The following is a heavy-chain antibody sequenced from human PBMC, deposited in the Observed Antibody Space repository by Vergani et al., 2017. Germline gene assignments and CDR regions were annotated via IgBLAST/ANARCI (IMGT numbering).Heavy chain of an antibody. CDR3: ARDIGGEVGKAYYYYGMDV. J-gene: IGHJ6*02. CDR1: GGSVSSGSYY. Sequence: QVQLQESGPGLVKPSETLSLTCTVSGGSVSSGSYYWSWIRQPPGKGLEWIGYFYYSGSTNYNPSLKSRVTISVDTSKNQFSLKLSSVTAADTAVYYCARDIGGEVGKAYYYYGMDVWGQGTTVTVSS. CDR2: FYYSGST. D-gene: IGHD3-3*01. V-gene: IGHV4-61*01.